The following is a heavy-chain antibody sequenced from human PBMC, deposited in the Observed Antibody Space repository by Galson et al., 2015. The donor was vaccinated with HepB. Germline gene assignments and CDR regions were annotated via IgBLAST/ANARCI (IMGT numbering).Heavy chain of an antibody. CDR2: INEDGSTT. CDR1: GFSIRNNW. CDR3: SRDTFGPYDY. D-gene: IGHD3-16*01. Sequence: SLRLSCAASGFSIRNNWMHWVRQVPGKGLVWVPRINEDGSTTNYADSVKGRFTISKDNAKNTLHLQMNNLRAEDTAVYYCSRDTFGPYDYWGQGTLVTVSS. J-gene: IGHJ4*02. V-gene: IGHV3-74*01.